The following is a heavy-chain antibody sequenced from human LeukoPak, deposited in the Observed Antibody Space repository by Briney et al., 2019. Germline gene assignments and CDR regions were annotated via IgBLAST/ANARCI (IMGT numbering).Heavy chain of an antibody. CDR2: IYYSGST. J-gene: IGHJ3*02. CDR1: GGSISSGGYS. CDR3: ARWSGSYYNNYAFDI. D-gene: IGHD1-26*01. Sequence: SETLSLTCAVSGGSISSGGYSWSWIRQPPGKGLEWIGYIYYSGSTNYNPSLKSRVTISVDTSKNQFSLKLSSVTAADTAVYYCARWSGSYYNNYAFDIWGQGTMVTVSS. V-gene: IGHV4-61*08.